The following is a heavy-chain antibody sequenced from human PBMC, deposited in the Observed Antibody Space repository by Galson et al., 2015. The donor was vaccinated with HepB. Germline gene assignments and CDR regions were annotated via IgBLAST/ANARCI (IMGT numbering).Heavy chain of an antibody. CDR1: GFTFSSYA. V-gene: IGHV3-30*04. J-gene: IGHJ4*02. D-gene: IGHD1-26*01. CDR2: ISYDGSNK. Sequence: SLRLSCAASGFTFSSYAMHWVRQAPGKGLEWVAVISYDGSNKYYADSVKGRFTISRDNSKNTLYLQMNSLRAEDTAVYYCARDGRWHAQYYFGYWGQGTLVTVSS. CDR3: ARDGRWHAQYYFGY.